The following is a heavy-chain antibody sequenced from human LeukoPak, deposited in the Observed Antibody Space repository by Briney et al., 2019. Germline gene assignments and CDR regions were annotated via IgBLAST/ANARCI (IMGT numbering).Heavy chain of an antibody. J-gene: IGHJ4*02. CDR1: GYTFTSYG. Sequence: GASGKVSCKASGYTFTSYGISWVRQAPGQGLEWMGWISAYNGNTNYAQKLQGRVTMTTDTSTSTAYMELRSLRSDDTAVYYCARAYSSSWYTNFDYWGQGTLVTVSS. V-gene: IGHV1-18*01. CDR2: ISAYNGNT. CDR3: ARAYSSSWYTNFDY. D-gene: IGHD6-13*01.